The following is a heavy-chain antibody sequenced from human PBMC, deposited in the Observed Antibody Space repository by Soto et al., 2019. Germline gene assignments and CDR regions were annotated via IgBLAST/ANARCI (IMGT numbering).Heavy chain of an antibody. CDR3: ARDWPPYDFWSGYFSHYYFDY. CDR1: GFTFSSYS. CDR2: ISSSSSYI. D-gene: IGHD3-3*01. V-gene: IGHV3-21*01. Sequence: RLSCAASGFTFSSYSMNWVRQAPGKGLEWVSSISSSSSYIYYADSVKGRFTISRDNAKNSLYLQMNSLRAEDTAVYYCARDWPPYDFWSGYFSHYYFDYWGQGTLVTVSS. J-gene: IGHJ4*02.